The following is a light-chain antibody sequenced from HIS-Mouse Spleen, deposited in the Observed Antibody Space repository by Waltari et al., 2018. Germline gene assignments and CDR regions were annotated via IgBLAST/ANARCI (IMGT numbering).Light chain of an antibody. CDR2: QDS. V-gene: IGLV3-1*01. J-gene: IGLJ2*01. CDR3: QAWDSSTVV. Sequence: SYELTQPPSVSVSPGQTASITCSGDKLGDKYACWYQQKPGQSPVLVIYQDSKRPSGIAERFSCSNSGNTATLTISGTQAMDEADYYCQAWDSSTVVFGGGTKLTVL. CDR1: KLGDKY.